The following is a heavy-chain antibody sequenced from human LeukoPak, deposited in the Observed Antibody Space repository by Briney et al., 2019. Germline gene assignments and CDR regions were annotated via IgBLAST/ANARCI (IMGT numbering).Heavy chain of an antibody. V-gene: IGHV4-34*01. CDR2: INHSGST. Sequence: PSETLSLTCTVYGGSFSGYYWSWIRQPPGKGLEWIGEINHSGSTNYNPSLKSRVTISVDTSKNQFSLKLSFVTAADTAVYYCARVRIQLWFSMFDYWGQGTLVTVSS. CDR3: ARVRIQLWFSMFDY. J-gene: IGHJ4*02. CDR1: GGSFSGYY. D-gene: IGHD5-18*01.